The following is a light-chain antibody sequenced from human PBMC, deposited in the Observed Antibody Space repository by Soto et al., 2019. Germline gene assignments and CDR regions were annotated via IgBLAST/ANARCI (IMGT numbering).Light chain of an antibody. J-gene: IGKJ1*01. CDR2: GAS. CDR3: QQYGSAPWT. CDR1: QSVSSSY. Sequence: EIVLTQSPGTLSLSPGERATLSCRASQSVSSSYLAWYQQKPGQAPRLLFYGASSRATGIPDRFSGSGSGRDFTLTISRLEPDDVAVYYCQQYGSAPWTFGPGTTLDIK. V-gene: IGKV3-20*01.